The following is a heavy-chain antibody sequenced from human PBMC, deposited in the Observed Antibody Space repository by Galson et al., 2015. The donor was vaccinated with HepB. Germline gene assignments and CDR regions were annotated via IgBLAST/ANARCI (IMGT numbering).Heavy chain of an antibody. CDR1: GFTLRNHG. CDR2: IWSDERSK. CDR3: ARDRDTSASCWYFAL. J-gene: IGHJ2*01. V-gene: IGHV3-33*01. Sequence: SLRLSCAASGFTLRNHGLHWVRQAPGKGLEWVALIWSDERSKDYADSVQGRFIISRDTSQNTLFLQMNSLRAEDTALYYCARDRDTSASCWYFALWGRGTLVTVSS. D-gene: IGHD3-22*01.